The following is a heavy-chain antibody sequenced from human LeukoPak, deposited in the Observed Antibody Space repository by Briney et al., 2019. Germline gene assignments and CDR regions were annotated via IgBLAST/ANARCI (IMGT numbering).Heavy chain of an antibody. D-gene: IGHD6-13*01. CDR2: IIPIFGTA. Sequence: ASVKVSCKASGGTFSSYAISWVRQAPGQGLEWMGGIIPIFGTANYAQKFQGRVTITTDESTSTAYMELSSLRSEDTAVYYCARDRSSSQTLFDYWGQGTLVTVSS. J-gene: IGHJ4*02. CDR3: ARDRSSSQTLFDY. V-gene: IGHV1-69*05. CDR1: GGTFSSYA.